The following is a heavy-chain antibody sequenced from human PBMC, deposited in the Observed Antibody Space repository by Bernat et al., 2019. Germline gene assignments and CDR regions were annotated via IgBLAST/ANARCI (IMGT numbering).Heavy chain of an antibody. CDR1: GFTFSSYW. D-gene: IGHD1-14*01. CDR2: IKQDGSEK. J-gene: IGHJ2*01. Sequence: EVQLVESGGGLVQPGGSLRLSCAASGFTFSSYWMSWVRQAPGKGLEWVANIKQDGSEKYSVDSVKGRFTISRDNAKSSLYLQMNSLRAEDTAVYYCARDRETTSPPLDWYFDLWGRGTLVTVSS. CDR3: ARDRETTSPPLDWYFDL. V-gene: IGHV3-7*01.